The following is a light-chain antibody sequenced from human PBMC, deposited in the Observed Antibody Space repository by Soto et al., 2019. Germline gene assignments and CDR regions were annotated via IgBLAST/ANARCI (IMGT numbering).Light chain of an antibody. CDR1: QSVSSNY. CDR2: GAS. J-gene: IGKJ1*01. V-gene: IGKV3-20*01. CDR3: QQFGSSPPWT. Sequence: EIVLTQSPGTLSLSPGERATLSCRASQSVSSNYLVWYQQKPGQPPRLLIYGASSRATGIPDRFSGSGSGTDFTLTISRLEPEDCALYYCQQFGSSPPWTFGQGTKVEIK.